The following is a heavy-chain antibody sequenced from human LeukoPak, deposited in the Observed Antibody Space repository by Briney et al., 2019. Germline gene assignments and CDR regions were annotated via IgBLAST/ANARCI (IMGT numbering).Heavy chain of an antibody. CDR1: GFTFSSYS. Sequence: PGGSLRLSCAASGFTFSSYSMNWVRQAPGKGLEWVSSISSSSSYIYYADSVKGRFTISRDNAKNSLYLQMNSLRAEDTAVYDCARWDGIGSSANWFDPWGQGTLVTVSS. D-gene: IGHD6-6*01. V-gene: IGHV3-21*01. J-gene: IGHJ5*02. CDR3: ARWDGIGSSANWFDP. CDR2: ISSSSSYI.